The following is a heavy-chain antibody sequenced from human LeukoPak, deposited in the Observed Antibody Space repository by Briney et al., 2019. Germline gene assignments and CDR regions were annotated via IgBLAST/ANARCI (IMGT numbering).Heavy chain of an antibody. Sequence: ASVKVSCKASGYTFTSYGISWVRQAPGQGLEWVGWISAYNGNTNYAQKLQGRVTMTTDTSTSTAYMELRSLRSDDTAVYYCARDYRIAAAGTLGLGYWGQGTLVTVSS. CDR1: GYTFTSYG. D-gene: IGHD6-13*01. CDR2: ISAYNGNT. V-gene: IGHV1-18*01. CDR3: ARDYRIAAAGTLGLGY. J-gene: IGHJ4*02.